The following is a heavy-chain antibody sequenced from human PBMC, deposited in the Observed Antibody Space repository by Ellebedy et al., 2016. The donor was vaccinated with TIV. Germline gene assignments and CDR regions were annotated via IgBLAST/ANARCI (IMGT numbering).Heavy chain of an antibody. CDR2: INTDGSST. D-gene: IGHD4-17*01. CDR3: ARRASYGDYAVQVNPWFDP. Sequence: GGSLRLSCAASGFTVSGYWMHWVRQAPGKGLVWLSRINTDGSSTSYADLVEGRFTISRDNAKNTVYLQIDRLRAEDTAVYYCARRASYGDYAVQVNPWFDPWGQGTLVTVSS. J-gene: IGHJ5*02. CDR1: GFTVSGYW. V-gene: IGHV3-74*01.